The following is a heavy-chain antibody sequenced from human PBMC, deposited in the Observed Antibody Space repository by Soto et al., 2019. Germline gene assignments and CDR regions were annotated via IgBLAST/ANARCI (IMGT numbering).Heavy chain of an antibody. Sequence: ASVKVSCKASGGTFSSYVVSWVRQAPGQGLEWMGGIIPIFGTPNYAQEFQGRVTITADESTSTAYMELSSLRSEDTAVYYCAARKQLVAMIRDCWGQGTLVTVSS. CDR3: AARKQLVAMIRDC. J-gene: IGHJ4*02. D-gene: IGHD5-12*01. CDR2: IIPIFGTP. V-gene: IGHV1-69*13. CDR1: GGTFSSYV.